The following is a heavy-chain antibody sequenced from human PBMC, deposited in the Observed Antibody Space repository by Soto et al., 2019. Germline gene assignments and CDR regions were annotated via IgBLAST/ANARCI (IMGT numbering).Heavy chain of an antibody. J-gene: IGHJ5*02. D-gene: IGHD5-12*01. CDR2: INHKAST. CDR3: ARTDIVTTNGFDP. Sequence: QVHLQQWGAGLLKPSETLSLTCAVYGESFLGYYWTWIRQPPGKGLEGIGEINHKASTNYNPSLKSGVTISIDTSKNQFSLKLTSVTAADTSVYYCARTDIVTTNGFDPWGQGTLVTVSS. V-gene: IGHV4-34*02. CDR1: GESFLGYY.